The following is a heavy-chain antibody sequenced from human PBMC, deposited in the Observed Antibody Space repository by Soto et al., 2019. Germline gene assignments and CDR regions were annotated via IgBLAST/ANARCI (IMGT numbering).Heavy chain of an antibody. V-gene: IGHV3-7*03. J-gene: IGHJ6*02. D-gene: IGHD6-13*01. CDR3: ASGGAAAGTGYYYGMDV. CDR2: IKQDGSEK. Sequence: HPGGSLRLSCAASGFTFSSYWMSWVRQAPGKGLEWVANIKQDGSEKYYVDSVKGRFTISRDNAKNSLYLQMNSLRAEDTAVYYCASGGAAAGTGYYYGMDVWGQGTTVTVSS. CDR1: GFTFSSYW.